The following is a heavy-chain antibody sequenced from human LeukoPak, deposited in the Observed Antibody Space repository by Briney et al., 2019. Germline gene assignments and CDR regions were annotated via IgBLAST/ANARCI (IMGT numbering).Heavy chain of an antibody. J-gene: IGHJ4*02. CDR3: AREGQDLDH. Sequence: GGSLRLSCAASGFTFSSSAMSWVRQAPGKGLEWVSAISNDGGYTYYADSVQGRFTISRDNSKSTLCLQMNSLRAEDTAVYYCAREGQDLDHWGQGTLVSVST. V-gene: IGHV3-23*01. CDR2: ISNDGGYT. CDR1: GFTFSSSA. D-gene: IGHD2-15*01.